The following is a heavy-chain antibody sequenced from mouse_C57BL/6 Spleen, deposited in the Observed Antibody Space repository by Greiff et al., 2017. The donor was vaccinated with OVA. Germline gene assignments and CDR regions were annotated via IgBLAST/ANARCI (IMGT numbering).Heavy chain of an antibody. CDR1: GYTFTSYW. V-gene: IGHV1-55*01. CDR3: ARGDDGYYFSWFAY. J-gene: IGHJ3*01. Sequence: VQLHQPGAELVKPGASVKMSCKASGYTFTSYWITWVKQRPGQGLEWIGDIYPGSGSTNYNEKFKSKATLTVDTSSSTAYMQLSSLTSEDSAVYYCARGDDGYYFSWFAYWGQGTLVTVSA. D-gene: IGHD2-3*01. CDR2: IYPGSGST.